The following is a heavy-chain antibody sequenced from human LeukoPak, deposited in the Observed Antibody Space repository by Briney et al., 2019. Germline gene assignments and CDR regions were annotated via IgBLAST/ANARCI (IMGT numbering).Heavy chain of an antibody. CDR2: ITSSGNTI. CDR3: ARLTTMTTTGGPFDY. Sequence: GGSLRLSCAASGFTFSSYEMNWVRQAPGKGLEWVSYITSSGNTIYYADSVKGRFTISRDNAKNSLYLQMNSLRAEDTAVYYCARLTTMTTTGGPFDYWGPGTLVTVSS. V-gene: IGHV3-48*03. D-gene: IGHD4-17*01. CDR1: GFTFSSYE. J-gene: IGHJ4*02.